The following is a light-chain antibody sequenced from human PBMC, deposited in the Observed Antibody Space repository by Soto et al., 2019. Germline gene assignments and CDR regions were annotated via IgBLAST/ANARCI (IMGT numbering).Light chain of an antibody. CDR1: QSVRIW. Sequence: DIQMTQSPSTLSASVGDRVTITCRVSQSVRIWLAWYHQKPGKAPNLLIYKASSLQSGVPSRFSRSGSGTEFTLTSRGLQPEDSATYYCQQHHEYAAWTFGQGTKVEIK. CDR2: KAS. CDR3: QQHHEYAAWT. J-gene: IGKJ1*01. V-gene: IGKV1-5*03.